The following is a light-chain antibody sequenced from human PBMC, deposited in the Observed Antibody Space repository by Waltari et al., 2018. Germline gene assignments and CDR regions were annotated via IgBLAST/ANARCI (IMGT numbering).Light chain of an antibody. J-gene: IGLJ2*01. Sequence: SYELTQPPSVSVSPGQTARSTCPGDPLPKQDAYWYQQKPGQAPVLVIYKDSERPSGIPERFSGSSSGTTVTLTISGVQAEDEADYYCQSADSSGTYEVFGGGTKLTVL. CDR1: PLPKQD. V-gene: IGLV3-25*03. CDR2: KDS. CDR3: QSADSSGTYEV.